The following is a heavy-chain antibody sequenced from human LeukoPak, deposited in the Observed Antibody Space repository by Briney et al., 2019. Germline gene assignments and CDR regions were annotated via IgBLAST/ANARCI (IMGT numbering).Heavy chain of an antibody. CDR3: AKDISLGYCSSTSCSVFDF. J-gene: IGHJ4*02. D-gene: IGHD2-2*01. CDR1: GFTFDDYA. CDR2: INWNSHVI. V-gene: IGHV3-9*01. Sequence: GGSLRLSCAASGFTFDDYAMHWVRQSPGKGLEWVSGINWNSHVIGYADSVKGRFTISRDNAKNSLYLQMNSLRAEDTALYYCAKDISLGYCSSTSCSVFDFWGQGTLVTVSS.